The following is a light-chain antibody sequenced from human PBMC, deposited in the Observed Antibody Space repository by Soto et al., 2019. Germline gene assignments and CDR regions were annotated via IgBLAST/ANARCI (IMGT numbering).Light chain of an antibody. CDR3: QQHTNWPLT. Sequence: ETVLTQSPATLSLSPGEGATLSCRASQSVSTYLAWYQHTPGQAPRLLIYDSSNRAPGIPARFSGSGSGTDFTLTISSLDPEDSAVYYCQQHTNWPLTFGGGNKMDIK. CDR1: QSVSTY. CDR2: DSS. J-gene: IGKJ4*01. V-gene: IGKV3-11*01.